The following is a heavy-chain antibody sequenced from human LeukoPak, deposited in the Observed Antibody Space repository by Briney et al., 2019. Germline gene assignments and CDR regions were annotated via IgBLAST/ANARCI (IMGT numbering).Heavy chain of an antibody. Sequence: SETLSLTCTVSGGSISSYYWSWIRQPAGKGLEWIGRIYTSGSTNYNPSLKSRVTMSVDTSKNQFSPKLSSVTAADTAVYYCARGGFYVAARAFDYWGQGTLVTVSS. CDR3: ARGGFYVAARAFDY. CDR2: IYTSGST. D-gene: IGHD6-6*01. CDR1: GGSISSYY. J-gene: IGHJ4*02. V-gene: IGHV4-4*07.